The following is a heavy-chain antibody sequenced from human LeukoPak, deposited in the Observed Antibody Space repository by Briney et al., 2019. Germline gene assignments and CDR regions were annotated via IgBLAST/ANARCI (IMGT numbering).Heavy chain of an antibody. CDR3: ARPTSSSSWSPSLY. V-gene: IGHV3-21*01. J-gene: IGHJ4*02. D-gene: IGHD6-13*01. Sequence: GGSLRLSCAASGFTLSVYSMNWVRQAPGKGLEWVSSVSSGSGYIYYADSVKGRFTISRDNAKNSLYLQMNSLRAEDTAVYYCARPTSSSSWSPSLYWGQGTLVTVSS. CDR2: VSSGSGYI. CDR1: GFTLSVYS.